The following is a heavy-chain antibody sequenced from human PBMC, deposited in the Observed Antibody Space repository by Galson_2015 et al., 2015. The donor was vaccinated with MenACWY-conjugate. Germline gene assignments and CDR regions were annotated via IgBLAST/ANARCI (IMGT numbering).Heavy chain of an antibody. Sequence: SLRLSCAGSGFTFSTYAMHWVRQAPGKGLEWVAVISYDGNYKYYADSVKGRFTISRDNSKNTLYLQVNSLRDDDTAVYYCARVGSHSQNFDSWGQGTLVTVSS. V-gene: IGHV3-30*04. J-gene: IGHJ4*02. CDR1: GFTFSTYA. CDR2: ISYDGNYK. CDR3: ARVGSHSQNFDS. D-gene: IGHD1-26*01.